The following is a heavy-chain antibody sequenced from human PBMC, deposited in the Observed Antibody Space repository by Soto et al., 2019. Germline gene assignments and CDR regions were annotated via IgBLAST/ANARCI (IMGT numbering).Heavy chain of an antibody. D-gene: IGHD1-26*01. CDR3: ARIGVVGATSPDY. Sequence: EVQLVESGGGLVQPGGSLRLSCAASGFTFSSYSMNWVRQAPGKGLEWVSYISSSSGNKDYADSVKGRFTISRDNAKNSLYLQMNSLRAEDTAVYYCARIGVVGATSPDYWGQRTLVTVSS. CDR1: GFTFSSYS. CDR2: ISSSSGNK. V-gene: IGHV3-48*01. J-gene: IGHJ4*02.